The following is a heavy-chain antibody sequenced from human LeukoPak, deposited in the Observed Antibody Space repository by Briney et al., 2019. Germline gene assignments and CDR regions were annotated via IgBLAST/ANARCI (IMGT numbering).Heavy chain of an antibody. CDR3: ARDNEGDY. Sequence: GGSLRLSCAASGFTFSSYSMNWVRHAPGKGLEWVSSISSTSSYIYYADSVKGRFTISRDNAKNSLSLQMNSLRAEDTAVYYCARDNEGDYWGQGTLVTASS. V-gene: IGHV3-21*01. CDR2: ISSTSSYI. J-gene: IGHJ4*02. CDR1: GFTFSSYS.